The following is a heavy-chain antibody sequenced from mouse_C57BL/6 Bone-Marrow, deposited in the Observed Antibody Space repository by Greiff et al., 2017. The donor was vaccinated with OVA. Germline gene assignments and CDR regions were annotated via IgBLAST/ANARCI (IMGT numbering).Heavy chain of an antibody. CDR3: TLTTGFDY. D-gene: IGHD1-1*01. J-gene: IGHJ2*01. V-gene: IGHV14-4*01. CDR2: IDPENGDT. Sequence: VQLKESGAELVRPGASVKLSCTASGFNIKDDYMHWVKQRPEQGLEWIGWIDPENGDTEYASKFQGKATITADTSSNTAYLQLSSLTSEDTAVYYCTLTTGFDYWGQGTTLTVSS. CDR1: GFNIKDDY.